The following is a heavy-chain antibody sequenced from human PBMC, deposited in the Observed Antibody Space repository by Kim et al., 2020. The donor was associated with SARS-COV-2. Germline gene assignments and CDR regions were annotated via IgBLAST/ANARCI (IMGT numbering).Heavy chain of an antibody. CDR3: ARDFAVLTMTWETPSDYYYYGMDV. D-gene: IGHD3-22*01. V-gene: IGHV3-21*01. CDR1: GFTFSSYS. J-gene: IGHJ6*02. CDR2: ISSSSSYI. Sequence: GGSLRLSCAASGFTFSSYSMNWVRQAPGKGLEWVSSISSSSSYIYYADSVKGRFTISRDNAKNSLYLQMNSLRAEDTAVYYCARDFAVLTMTWETPSDYYYYGMDVWGQGTTVTVSS.